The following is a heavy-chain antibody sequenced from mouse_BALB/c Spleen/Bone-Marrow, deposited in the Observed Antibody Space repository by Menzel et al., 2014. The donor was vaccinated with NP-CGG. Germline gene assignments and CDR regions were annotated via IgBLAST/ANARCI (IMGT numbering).Heavy chain of an antibody. V-gene: IGHV7-3*02. CDR1: GFTFTDYY. CDR2: IRNKANGYTT. D-gene: IGHD1-2*01. Sequence: EVQGVESGGGLVQPGGSLILSCAPSGFTFTDYYMSWVRQPPGKALEWLGFIRNKANGYTTEYSASVKGRFTISRDNSQSILYLQMNTLRAEDSATYYCARDNYYGYHWYFDVWGAGTTVTVSS. J-gene: IGHJ1*01. CDR3: ARDNYYGYHWYFDV.